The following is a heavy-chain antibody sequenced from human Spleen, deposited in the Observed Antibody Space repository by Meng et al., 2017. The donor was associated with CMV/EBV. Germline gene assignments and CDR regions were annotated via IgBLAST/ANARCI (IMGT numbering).Heavy chain of an antibody. V-gene: IGHV1-46*01. CDR2: INPDGGRT. J-gene: IGHJ4*02. Sequence: CKASGYTFTRDYLHWWRQAPGQGLEWMGIINPDGGRTTYSHKFQGRVTRTTDTSAKTGFLELRSLTPEDTAVYYCARASFGAAKDFWGQGTLVTVSS. CDR3: ARASFGAAKDF. D-gene: IGHD2-15*01. CDR1: GYTFTRDY.